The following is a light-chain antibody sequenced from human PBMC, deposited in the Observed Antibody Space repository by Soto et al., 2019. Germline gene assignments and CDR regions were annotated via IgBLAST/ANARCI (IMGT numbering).Light chain of an antibody. V-gene: IGLV2-14*03. CDR1: SSDIGHYDY. CDR3: CSLTTSHTYV. J-gene: IGLJ1*01. CDR2: HVT. Sequence: QSVLTHPASVSGSPGQSITIPCTGTSSDIGHYDYVSWYQQHPGKAPKLMIYHVTYRPSGVSNRYSGSKSGNSASLTISGLQADDEADYYCCSLTTSHTYVFGSGTKVTVL.